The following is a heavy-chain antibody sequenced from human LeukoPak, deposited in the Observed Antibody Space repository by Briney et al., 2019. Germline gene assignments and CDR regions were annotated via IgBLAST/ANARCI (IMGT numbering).Heavy chain of an antibody. V-gene: IGHV1-2*02. CDR2: MNPNSGGT. Sequence: ASVKVSCKASGYAFTGHYMHWVRQAPGQGLEWMAWMNPNSGGTDYAQTFHGRVIMTRDTSISSAYMELSSLTSDDTAIYYCARGSPLVSTTPRGLDYWGQGTLVTVSS. J-gene: IGHJ4*02. CDR1: GYAFTGHY. CDR3: ARGSPLVSTTPRGLDY. D-gene: IGHD5/OR15-5a*01.